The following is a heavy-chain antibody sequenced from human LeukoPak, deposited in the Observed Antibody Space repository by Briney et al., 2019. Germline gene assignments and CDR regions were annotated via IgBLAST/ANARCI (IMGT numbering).Heavy chain of an antibody. CDR3: ARQEGAYYYDSSGYYYVRNGYFDY. CDR2: IYTSGST. Sequence: SETLSLTCTVSGDSISTSNSYWGWIRQPPGKGLEWIGSIYTSGSTNYNPSLKSRVTISVDTSKNQFSLKLSSVTAADTAVYYCARQEGAYYYDSSGYYYVRNGYFDYWGQGTLVTVSS. J-gene: IGHJ4*02. D-gene: IGHD3-22*01. V-gene: IGHV4-39*01. CDR1: GDSISTSNSY.